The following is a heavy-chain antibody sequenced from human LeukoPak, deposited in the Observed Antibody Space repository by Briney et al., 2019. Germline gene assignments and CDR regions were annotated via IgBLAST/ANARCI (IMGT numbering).Heavy chain of an antibody. CDR2: IYYSGST. Sequence: PSETLSLTCTVSGGSISSSSYYWGWIRPPPGEGLEWIGSIYYSGSTYYNPSLKSRVTISVDTSKNQFSLKLSSVTAADTAVYYCARSLDYDFWARAFDPWGQGTLVTVSS. CDR1: GGSISSSSYY. V-gene: IGHV4-39*07. J-gene: IGHJ5*02. D-gene: IGHD3-3*01. CDR3: ARSLDYDFWARAFDP.